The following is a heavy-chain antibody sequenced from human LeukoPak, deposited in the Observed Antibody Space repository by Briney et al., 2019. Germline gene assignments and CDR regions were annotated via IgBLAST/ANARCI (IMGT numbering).Heavy chain of an antibody. V-gene: IGHV4-34*01. D-gene: IGHD2-15*01. Sequence: SETLSLTCAVYGGSFSGYYWSWIRQPPGKGLEWIGEFNHSGTTNYNPSLESRVTISADTSMSQFSLKLRSVNAADTAVYYCASNGGYCSGASCRYYYFMAVWGKGTTVTVSS. CDR3: ASNGGYCSGASCRYYYFMAV. J-gene: IGHJ6*03. CDR2: FNHSGTT. CDR1: GGSFSGYY.